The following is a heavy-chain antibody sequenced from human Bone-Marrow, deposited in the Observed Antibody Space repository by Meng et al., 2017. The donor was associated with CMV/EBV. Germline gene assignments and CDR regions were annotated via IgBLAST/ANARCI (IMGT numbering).Heavy chain of an antibody. Sequence: CDASGFTFSSYWMYWVRQAPGKGLVWVSRINSDGSSTRYADSVKGRFTITRDNVKNTLDLQINTLRAEDTAVYYCARRAGADSYFDFWGRGTLVTLSS. CDR2: INSDGSST. CDR1: GFTFSSYW. V-gene: IGHV3-74*01. J-gene: IGHJ2*01. CDR3: ARRAGADSYFDF. D-gene: IGHD4-11*01.